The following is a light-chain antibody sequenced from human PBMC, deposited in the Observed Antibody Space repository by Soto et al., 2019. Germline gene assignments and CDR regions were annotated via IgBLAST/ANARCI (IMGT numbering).Light chain of an antibody. J-gene: IGLJ1*01. CDR3: SSYAGSRNV. Sequence: QSVLTQPPSASGSPGQSVAISCTGTSSDVGGYNYVSWYQRHPGKAPKLMIYGVNKRPSGVPDRLSGSKSGNTASLTVSGLQAEDQADYYCSSYAGSRNVFGTGTKVTVL. CDR2: GVN. V-gene: IGLV2-8*01. CDR1: SSDVGGYNY.